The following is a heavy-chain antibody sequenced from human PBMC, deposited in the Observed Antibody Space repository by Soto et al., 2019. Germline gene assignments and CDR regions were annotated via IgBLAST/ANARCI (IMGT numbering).Heavy chain of an antibody. CDR2: IYYSGST. CDR3: ARAGHSSSSEGANWFDP. D-gene: IGHD6-6*01. Sequence: QVQLQESGPGLVKPSQTLSLTCTVSGGSISSGGYYWSWIRQHPGKGLEGIGYIYYSGSTYFNPSRKSRLTISVDTSKNQFSLQLSSVTAADTAVYYCARAGHSSSSEGANWFDPWGQGTLVTVSS. V-gene: IGHV4-31*03. J-gene: IGHJ5*02. CDR1: GGSISSGGYY.